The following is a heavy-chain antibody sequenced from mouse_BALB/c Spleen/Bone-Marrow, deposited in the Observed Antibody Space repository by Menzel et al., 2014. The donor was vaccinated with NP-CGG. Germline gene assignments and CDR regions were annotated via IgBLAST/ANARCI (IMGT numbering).Heavy chain of an antibody. V-gene: IGHV1-63*02. Sequence: LVESGAELVRPGPSVKMSCKAAGYTFTNYWIGWVKQRPGHGLEWIGDIYPGAVYTNYNEKFKGKATRTADTSSSTAYMQLSSLTSEDSAIYYCAIHGEAMDYWGQGTSVTVSS. CDR3: AIHGEAMDY. CDR2: IYPGAVYT. J-gene: IGHJ4*01. CDR1: GYTFTNYW.